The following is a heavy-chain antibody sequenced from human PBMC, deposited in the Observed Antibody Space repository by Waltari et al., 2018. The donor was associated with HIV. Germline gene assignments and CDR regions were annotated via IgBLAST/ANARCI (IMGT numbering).Heavy chain of an antibody. CDR2: IYSGGSR. V-gene: IGHV3-53*01. Sequence: EVQLVESGGGLIETGGSLRLPCAASGFTVSSNYRSWVRQAPGKGLGLVSIIYSGGSRYYADSVKGRFTISRDNSKNAVSLHRNSLRAEDTAVYYCARDPRSSVYYGVDVWGQGTAVTVSS. CDR3: ARDPRSSVYYGVDV. J-gene: IGHJ6*02. CDR1: GFTVSSNY.